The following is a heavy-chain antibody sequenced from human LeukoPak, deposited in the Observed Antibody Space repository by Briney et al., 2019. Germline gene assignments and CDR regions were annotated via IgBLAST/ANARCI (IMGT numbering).Heavy chain of an antibody. CDR1: GFTFSSYA. D-gene: IGHD4-23*01. CDR2: ISSSGGST. J-gene: IGHJ4*02. Sequence: SGGSLRLSCAASGFTFSSYAMSWVRQAPGKGMEWVSAISSSGGSTCYADSVKGRFTISRDNSKNTVYLQMNSLRAEDTAVYYCAKDSPVYGGNSPRFDYWGQGTLVTVSS. V-gene: IGHV3-23*01. CDR3: AKDSPVYGGNSPRFDY.